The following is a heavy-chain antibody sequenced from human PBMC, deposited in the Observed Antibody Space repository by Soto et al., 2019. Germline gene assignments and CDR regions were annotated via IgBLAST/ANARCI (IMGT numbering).Heavy chain of an antibody. J-gene: IGHJ5*02. CDR2: IDSSGEK. V-gene: IGHV2-26*01. Sequence: QVTLKESGPVLVKPTETLTLRCTVSGLSITDSEMGVSWIRQPPGQPLEWLAHIDSSGEKSYRTFLKSRLAIPKDTSKSHIVLTMRSIDPADTATYYCARRHLAVAVSPWFDPWGQGIPVTVSS. D-gene: IGHD6-19*01. CDR1: GLSITDSEMG. CDR3: ARRHLAVAVSPWFDP.